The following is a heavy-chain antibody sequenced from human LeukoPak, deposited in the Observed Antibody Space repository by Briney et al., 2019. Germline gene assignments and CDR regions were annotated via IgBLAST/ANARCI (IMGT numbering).Heavy chain of an antibody. CDR1: GFTFSSYA. Sequence: PGGSLSLSCAASGFTFSSYAMHWVRQAPGKGLEWVAVISYDGSNKYYADSVKGRFTISRDNSKNTLYLQMNSLRAEDTAVYYCAREEVWTTVVTSSWGQGTLVTVPS. V-gene: IGHV3-30-3*01. J-gene: IGHJ5*02. D-gene: IGHD4-23*01. CDR3: AREEVWTTVVTSS. CDR2: ISYDGSNK.